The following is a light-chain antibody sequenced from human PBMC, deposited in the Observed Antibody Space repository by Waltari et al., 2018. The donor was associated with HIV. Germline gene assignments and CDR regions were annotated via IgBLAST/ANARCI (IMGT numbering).Light chain of an antibody. CDR2: EDN. CDR3: QSYDSRNQWV. Sequence: NFLLAQPHSVSGSPGTTVTMSCTRSSGSIASNFVQWYRQRPDSSPTIVIYEDNQRPSWVPDRFSGSIDSSSNSASPTISGLKTEDEADYYCQSYDSRNQWVFGGGTKLTVL. J-gene: IGLJ3*02. CDR1: SGSIASNF. V-gene: IGLV6-57*01.